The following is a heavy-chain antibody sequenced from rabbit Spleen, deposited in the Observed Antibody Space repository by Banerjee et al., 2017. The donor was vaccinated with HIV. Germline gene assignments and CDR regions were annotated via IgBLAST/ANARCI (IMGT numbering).Heavy chain of an antibody. J-gene: IGHJ6*01. V-gene: IGHV1S45*01. CDR1: GLDFSSSYW. Sequence: QEQLKESGGGLVQPGGSLKLTCTASGLDFSSSYWICWVRQAPGKGLEWIACIYAGSSGTTYYASGAKGRFTISKTSSTTVTLQMTSLTAADTATYFCARDTGSSFSTYGMDLWGQGTLVTVS. CDR2: IYAGSSGTT. D-gene: IGHD8-1*01. CDR3: ARDTGSSFSTYGMDL.